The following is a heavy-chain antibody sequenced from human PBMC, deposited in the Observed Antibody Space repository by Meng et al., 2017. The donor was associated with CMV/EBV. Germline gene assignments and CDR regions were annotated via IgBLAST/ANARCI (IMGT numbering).Heavy chain of an antibody. V-gene: IGHV1-2*02. D-gene: IGHD2-2*02. CDR3: AREVGELYQLLYGYN. J-gene: IGHJ4*02. CDR2: INPNSGGT. Sequence: ASVKVSCKASGYTFTGYYMHWVRQAPGQGLEWMGWINPNSGGTNYAQKFQGRVTMTRDTSISTAYMELSRLRSDDTAVYYCAREVGELYQLLYGYNWGQGTLVTVSS. CDR1: GYTFTGYY.